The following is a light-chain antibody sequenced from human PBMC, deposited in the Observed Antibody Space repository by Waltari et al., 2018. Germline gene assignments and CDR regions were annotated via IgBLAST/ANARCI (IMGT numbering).Light chain of an antibody. J-gene: IGLJ1*01. Sequence: QSALTQPASVSGSPGQSITISCTGTSNDVGGYDYVSCYQQYPDKAPKFIIYEVTDRPSGGCSRFSGSKSGNTAYLTISGLQPEDEADYYCSSYTSRKTRVFGSGTRVTVL. V-gene: IGLV2-14*03. CDR2: EVT. CDR1: SNDVGGYDY. CDR3: SSYTSRKTRV.